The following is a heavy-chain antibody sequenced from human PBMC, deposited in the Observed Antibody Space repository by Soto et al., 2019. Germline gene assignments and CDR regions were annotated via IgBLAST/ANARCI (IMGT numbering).Heavy chain of an antibody. V-gene: IGHV1-8*01. CDR2: MNPNSGNT. CDR3: ARGPRGSSSSPLRNWFDP. CDR1: GYTFTSYD. D-gene: IGHD6-6*01. J-gene: IGHJ5*02. Sequence: QVQLVQSGAEVKKPGASVKVSCKASGYTFTSYDINWMRQATGQGLEWMGWMNPNSGNTGYAQTFQGRVTMTRNTSISTAYMELSSLRSEDTTVYYCARGPRGSSSSPLRNWFDPWGQGTLVTVSS.